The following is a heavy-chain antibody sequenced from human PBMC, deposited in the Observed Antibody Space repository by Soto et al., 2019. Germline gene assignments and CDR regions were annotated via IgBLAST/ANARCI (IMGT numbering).Heavy chain of an antibody. D-gene: IGHD5-18*01. Sequence: SETLSLTSPVSGVSLSNYDWNWIRQSPGKGLEWIGYIYSSGSTHYNPSLQNRVTISIDTSKNQVSLKVNSVTAADTAVYYCARDHPHSYGVYYFDYWGQGTPVTVSS. J-gene: IGHJ4*02. V-gene: IGHV4-59*01. CDR1: GVSLSNYD. CDR2: IYSSGST. CDR3: ARDHPHSYGVYYFDY.